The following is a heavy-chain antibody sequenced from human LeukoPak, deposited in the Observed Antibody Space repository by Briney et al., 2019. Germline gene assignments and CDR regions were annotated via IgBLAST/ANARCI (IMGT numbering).Heavy chain of an antibody. Sequence: SETLSLTCTVSGGSISSSSYYWSWIRQPAGNGLEWIGRIYTSGSTNYNPSLKSRVTMSVDTSKNQFSLKLSSVTAADTAVYYCARVSFLEWLFDYWGQGTLVTVSS. J-gene: IGHJ4*02. V-gene: IGHV4-61*02. D-gene: IGHD3-3*01. CDR1: GGSISSSSYY. CDR3: ARVSFLEWLFDY. CDR2: IYTSGST.